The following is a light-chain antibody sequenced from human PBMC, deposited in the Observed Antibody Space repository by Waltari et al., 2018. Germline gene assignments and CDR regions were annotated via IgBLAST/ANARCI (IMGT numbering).Light chain of an antibody. CDR2: KAS. J-gene: IGKJ1*01. Sequence: DIQITQSPSTLSASVGDRVTITCRASQSMTNWLAGYQQKPGKAPKLLIYKASNLESGVPSRFSGSGSGTEFTLTISSLQPDDFATYYCQQYDNYWTFGQGTKVEIK. CDR1: QSMTNW. CDR3: QQYDNYWT. V-gene: IGKV1-5*03.